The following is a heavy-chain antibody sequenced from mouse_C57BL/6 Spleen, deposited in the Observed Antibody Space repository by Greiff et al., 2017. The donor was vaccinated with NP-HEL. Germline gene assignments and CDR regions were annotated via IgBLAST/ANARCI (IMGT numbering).Heavy chain of an antibody. J-gene: IGHJ1*03. D-gene: IGHD1-1*01. Sequence: EVKLVESGGGLVKPGGSLKLSCAASGFTFSDYGMHWVRQAPEKGLEWVAYISSGSSTIYYADTVKGRFTISRDNAKNTLFLQMTSLRSEDTAMYYCARTPHYYGSSPYWCFDVWGTGTTVTVAS. CDR3: ARTPHYYGSSPYWCFDV. CDR1: GFTFSDYG. V-gene: IGHV5-17*01. CDR2: ISSGSSTI.